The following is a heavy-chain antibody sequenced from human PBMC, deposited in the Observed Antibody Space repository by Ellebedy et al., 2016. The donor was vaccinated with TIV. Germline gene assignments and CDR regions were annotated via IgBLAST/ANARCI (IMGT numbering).Heavy chain of an antibody. V-gene: IGHV4-59*05. CDR3: ARMRYCGGDCWYFDY. Sequence: MPGGSLRLSCTVSGGSISSYYWSWIRQPPGKGLEWIGSIYYSGSTYSNPSLKSRVTISVDTSKNQFSLKLSSVTAADTAVYYCARMRYCGGDCWYFDYWGQGTLVTVSS. D-gene: IGHD2-21*02. CDR1: GGSISSYY. J-gene: IGHJ4*02. CDR2: IYYSGST.